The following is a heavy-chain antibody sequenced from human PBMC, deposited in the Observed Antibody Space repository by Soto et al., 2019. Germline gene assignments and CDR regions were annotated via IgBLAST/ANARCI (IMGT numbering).Heavy chain of an antibody. CDR3: ARGPRGYDLLTAFEY. D-gene: IGHD3-9*01. CDR1: GYTFSTSA. CDR2: INTGDDNT. V-gene: IGHV1-3*04. J-gene: IGHJ4*02. Sequence: QVQLVQSGAEVKKPGASVKVSCKASGYTFSTSAIHWVRQAPGQRLEWMGWINTGDDNTKYSQKFQSRVTITRDTSASTAYMELSSLRSEDTAVYYCARGPRGYDLLTAFEYWGQGTLVTVSS.